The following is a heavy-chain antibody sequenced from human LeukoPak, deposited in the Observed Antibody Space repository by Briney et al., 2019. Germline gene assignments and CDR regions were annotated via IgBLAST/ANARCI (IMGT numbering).Heavy chain of an antibody. CDR3: ARMWNGIVVVPAALGFDY. J-gene: IGHJ4*02. CDR2: ISYDGSNK. V-gene: IGHV3-30-3*01. Sequence: GGSLRLSCAASGFTFSSYAMHWVRQAPGKGLEWVAVISYDGSNKYYADSVKGRFTISRDNSKNTLYLKMNSLRAEDTAVYYCARMWNGIVVVPAALGFDYWGQGTLVTVSS. D-gene: IGHD2-2*01. CDR1: GFTFSSYA.